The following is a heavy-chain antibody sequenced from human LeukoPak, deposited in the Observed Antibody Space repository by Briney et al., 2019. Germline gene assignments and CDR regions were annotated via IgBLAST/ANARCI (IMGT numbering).Heavy chain of an antibody. Sequence: GGSLRLSCSASGFTFSSYWMSWVRQAPGKGLEWVANIKQDGSEKYDVDSVKGRFTISRDNAKNSLYLQMNSLRAEDTAVYYCARDGIAALYEGAFDIWGQGTMVTVSS. CDR3: ARDGIAALYEGAFDI. CDR2: IKQDGSEK. D-gene: IGHD6-6*01. CDR1: GFTFSSYW. V-gene: IGHV3-7*01. J-gene: IGHJ3*02.